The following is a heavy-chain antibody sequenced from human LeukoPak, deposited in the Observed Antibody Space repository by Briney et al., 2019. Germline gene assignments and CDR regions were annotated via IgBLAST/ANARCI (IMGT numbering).Heavy chain of an antibody. CDR3: ARVAAAGTKGDY. J-gene: IGHJ4*02. CDR2: INPNVGST. CDR1: GYTFTSYY. D-gene: IGHD6-13*01. Sequence: ASVTVSCTASGYTFTSYYMHWVRQAPGQGLEWMGIINPNVGSTTYAQRFQGRVTMTRDTSTSTVYMELSSLRSEDTAVYYCARVAAAGTKGDYWGQGTLVTVSS. V-gene: IGHV1-46*01.